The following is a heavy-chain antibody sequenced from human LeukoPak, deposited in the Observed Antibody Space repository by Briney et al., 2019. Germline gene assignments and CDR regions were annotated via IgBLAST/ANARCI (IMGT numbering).Heavy chain of an antibody. D-gene: IGHD6-19*01. V-gene: IGHV4-39*07. CDR1: GGSVSSSSYY. J-gene: IGHJ4*02. Sequence: SETLSLTCTVSGGSVSSSSYYWGWIRQPPGKGLEWIGSIYYSGSTYYNPSLKSRVTISVDTSKNQFSLKLSSVTAADTAMYYCARSGGWQSPFDYWGQGTLVTVSS. CDR3: ARSGGWQSPFDY. CDR2: IYYSGST.